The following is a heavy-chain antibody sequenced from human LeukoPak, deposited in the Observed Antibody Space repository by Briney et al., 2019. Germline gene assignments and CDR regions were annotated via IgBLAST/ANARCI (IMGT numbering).Heavy chain of an antibody. Sequence: GGSLRLSCAASGFTFSSYGMHWVRQAPGKGLEWVAAISDDGSNKYYADSVKGRFTISRDNAKNSLYLQMNSLRAEDTAVYYCARRSPNYYFDYWGQGTPVTVSS. V-gene: IGHV3-30*03. CDR3: ARRSPNYYFDY. J-gene: IGHJ4*02. CDR2: ISDDGSNK. CDR1: GFTFSSYG.